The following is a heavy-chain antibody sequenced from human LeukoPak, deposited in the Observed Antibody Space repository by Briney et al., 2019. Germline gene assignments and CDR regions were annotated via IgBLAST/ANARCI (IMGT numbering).Heavy chain of an antibody. J-gene: IGHJ4*02. V-gene: IGHV1-69*13. CDR3: ARGYSGSYCLDY. CDR2: IIPIFGTA. CDR1: GGTFSSYA. D-gene: IGHD1-26*01. Sequence: ASVTVSCTASGGTFSSYAISWVRQAPGQGLEWMGGIIPIFGTANYAQKFQGRVTITADESTSTAYMELSSLRSEDTAVYYCARGYSGSYCLDYWGQGTLVTVSS.